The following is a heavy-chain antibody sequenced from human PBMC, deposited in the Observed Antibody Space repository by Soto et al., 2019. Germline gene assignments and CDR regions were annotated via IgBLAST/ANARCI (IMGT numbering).Heavy chain of an antibody. D-gene: IGHD3-9*01. CDR3: TTSYDILTGYVVDTEFDY. CDR1: GFTFSNAW. V-gene: IGHV3-15*01. CDR2: IKSKTDGGTT. J-gene: IGHJ4*02. Sequence: PGGSLRLSCAASGFTFSNAWMSWVRQAPGKGLEWVGRIKSKTDGGTTDYAAPVKGRFTISRDDSKNTLYLQMNSLKTEDTAVYYCTTSYDILTGYVVDTEFDYWGQGTLVTVSS.